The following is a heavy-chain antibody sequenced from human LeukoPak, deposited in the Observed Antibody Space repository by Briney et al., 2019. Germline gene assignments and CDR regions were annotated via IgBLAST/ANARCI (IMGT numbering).Heavy chain of an antibody. D-gene: IGHD1-26*01. CDR3: ARDRGGTYYVPIN. Sequence: ASVKVSCKASGYTFTGYYIHWVRQAPGQGLEWMGRINPNTGGTYYAQKFQDRVTMTRDTSITTAYMDLSRLRSDDAAVCCCARDRGGTYYVPINWGQGTLVTVSS. CDR1: GYTFTGYY. J-gene: IGHJ4*02. V-gene: IGHV1-2*06. CDR2: INPNTGGT.